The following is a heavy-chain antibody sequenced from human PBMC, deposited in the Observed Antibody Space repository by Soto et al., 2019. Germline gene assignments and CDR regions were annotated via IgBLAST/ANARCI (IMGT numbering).Heavy chain of an antibody. Sequence: QVQLVQSGAEVKKPGSSVKVSCKASGGTFSSYAISWVRQAPGHGLEWMGGLSPIFGTANYAQKFQGRVTITADESTSTASMELSSLRSEDTAVYYCAAGPPHYYFDYWGQGTLVTVSS. CDR1: GGTFSSYA. V-gene: IGHV1-69*12. J-gene: IGHJ4*02. CDR2: LSPIFGTA. CDR3: AAGPPHYYFDY.